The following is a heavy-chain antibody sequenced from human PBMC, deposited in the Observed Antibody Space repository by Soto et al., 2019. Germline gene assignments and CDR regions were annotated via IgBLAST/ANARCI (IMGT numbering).Heavy chain of an antibody. J-gene: IGHJ5*02. CDR2: INGSSSTM. V-gene: IGHV3-48*02. Sequence: ESGGGLVQRGGSLRLSCAASGFTFGINSMTWVRQAPGKGLEGISYINGSSSTMYYADSVKGRFIISRDNADNSLYLQMNSLRDADTAVYYCARGDRFRCSGDRCFSDGLFLSWGQGTLVTVSS. CDR1: GFTFGINS. CDR3: ARGDRFRCSGDRCFSDGLFLS. D-gene: IGHD2-15*01.